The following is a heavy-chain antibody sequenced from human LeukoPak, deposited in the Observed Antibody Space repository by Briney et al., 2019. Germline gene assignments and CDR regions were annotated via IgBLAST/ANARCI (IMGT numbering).Heavy chain of an antibody. D-gene: IGHD3-3*01. CDR3: ARASRITIFGVVTFYYYYYMDV. Sequence: ASVKVSCTASGYTFTSYDINWVRQATGQGLEWMGWMNPNSDNTGYTQKFQGRVTITRNTSISTAYMELSSLRSEDTAVYYCARASRITIFGVVTFYYYYYMDVWGKGATVTVSS. CDR2: MNPNSDNT. CDR1: GYTFTSYD. J-gene: IGHJ6*03. V-gene: IGHV1-8*01.